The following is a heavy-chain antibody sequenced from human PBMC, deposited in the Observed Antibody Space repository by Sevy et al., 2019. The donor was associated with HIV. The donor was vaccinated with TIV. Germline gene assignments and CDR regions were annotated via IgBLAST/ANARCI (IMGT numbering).Heavy chain of an antibody. CDR2: ISSSSTI. Sequence: GGSLRLSCAASGFTFSSYSMNWVRQAPGKGLEWVSYISSSSTIYYADSVKGRFTISRDNAKNSLYLQMNSLRDEDTAVYYCAREGKEGAASDDAFDIWGQGTMVTVPS. CDR1: GFTFSSYS. J-gene: IGHJ3*02. D-gene: IGHD6-13*01. V-gene: IGHV3-48*02. CDR3: AREGKEGAASDDAFDI.